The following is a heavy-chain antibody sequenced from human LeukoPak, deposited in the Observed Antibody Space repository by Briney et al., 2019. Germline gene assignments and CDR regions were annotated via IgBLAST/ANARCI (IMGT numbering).Heavy chain of an antibody. V-gene: IGHV4-59*01. Sequence: PSETLSLTCAVYGGSFSGYYWSWIRQPPGKGLEWIGYIYYSGSTNYNPSLKSRVTISVDTSKNQFSLKLSSVTAADTAVYYCARAGGSAVAGFFDYWGQGTLVTVSS. D-gene: IGHD6-19*01. CDR3: ARAGGSAVAGFFDY. CDR1: GGSFSGYY. CDR2: IYYSGST. J-gene: IGHJ4*02.